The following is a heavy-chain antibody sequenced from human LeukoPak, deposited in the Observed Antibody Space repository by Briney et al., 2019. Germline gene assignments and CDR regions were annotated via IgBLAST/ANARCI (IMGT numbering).Heavy chain of an antibody. CDR2: ISGSGGST. J-gene: IGHJ3*02. D-gene: IGHD3-22*01. Sequence: GGSLRVSCAASGFTFSSYAMSWVRQAPGKGLEWVSAISGSGGSTYYADSVKGRFTISRDNSKNTLYLQMNSLRAEDTAVYYCAKYRITMIVVGGAFDIWGQGTMVTVSS. CDR3: AKYRITMIVVGGAFDI. CDR1: GFTFSSYA. V-gene: IGHV3-23*01.